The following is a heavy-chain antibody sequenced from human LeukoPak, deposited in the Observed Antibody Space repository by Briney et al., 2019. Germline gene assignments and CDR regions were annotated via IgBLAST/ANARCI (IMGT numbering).Heavy chain of an antibody. CDR3: ARSSYGSGSFDI. CDR2: TRNKANSYTT. Sequence: QPGGSLRLSWAASGFTFSDHYMDWVRQAPGKGLEWVGRTRNKANSYTTEYAASVKGRLTISRDDSKNSLYLQMNSLKTEDTAVYYCARSSYGSGSFDIWGQGTMVTVSS. V-gene: IGHV3-72*01. D-gene: IGHD3-10*01. CDR1: GFTFSDHY. J-gene: IGHJ3*02.